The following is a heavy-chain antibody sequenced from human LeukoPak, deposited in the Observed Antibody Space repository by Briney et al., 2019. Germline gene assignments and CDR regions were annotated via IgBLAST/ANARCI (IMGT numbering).Heavy chain of an antibody. V-gene: IGHV1-2*02. CDR3: PRAPLCGVGCPPTIYY. D-gene: IGHD2-21*02. Sequence: ASVKVSCKASGYTFTGSYIHWVRQAPGQGLEWMGWINPDSGGTDSAQKFRGRLTMTRDTSISTGYMDLSGLTSDDAAIYYCPRAPLCGVGCPPTIYYWGQGTLVTVSS. CDR1: GYTFTGSY. J-gene: IGHJ4*02. CDR2: INPDSGGT.